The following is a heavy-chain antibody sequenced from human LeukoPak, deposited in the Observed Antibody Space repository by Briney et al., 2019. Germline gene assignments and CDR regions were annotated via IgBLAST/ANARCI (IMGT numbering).Heavy chain of an antibody. CDR3: ARGPFYSGGWTLDY. CDR2: IYYSGST. Sequence: SETLSLTCTVSGGSISSYYWSWIRQPPGKGLEWIGYIYYSGSTNYNPSLKSRVTISVDTSKNQFSLKLSSVTAADTAVYYCARGPFYSGGWTLDYWGQGTLVTVSS. J-gene: IGHJ4*02. V-gene: IGHV4-59*01. CDR1: GGSISSYY. D-gene: IGHD6-19*01.